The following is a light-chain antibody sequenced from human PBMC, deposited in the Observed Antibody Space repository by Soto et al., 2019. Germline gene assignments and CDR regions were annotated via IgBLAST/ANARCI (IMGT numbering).Light chain of an antibody. CDR1: QSVNTY. CDR3: QQRSNWPPTCT. Sequence: EVVLTQSPATLSLSPGERATLSCRASQSVNTYLAWYQQKPGQAPRLLIYDASNRATGIPARFSGSGSGTDFTLTISKRAPEDFAVYYCQQRSNWPPTCTFGQGTRLEIK. CDR2: DAS. V-gene: IGKV3-11*01. J-gene: IGKJ2*02.